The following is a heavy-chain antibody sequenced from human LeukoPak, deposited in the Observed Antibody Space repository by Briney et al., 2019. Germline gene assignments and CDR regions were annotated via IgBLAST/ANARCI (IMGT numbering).Heavy chain of an antibody. CDR2: ISSSSSTI. J-gene: IGHJ4*02. CDR1: GFTFSSYS. D-gene: IGHD4-23*01. V-gene: IGHV3-48*01. CDR3: AKYAPPTTLVTRFFDY. Sequence: GGSLRLSCAASGFTFSSYSMNWVRQAPGKGLEWVSYISSSSSTIYYADSVKGRFTISRDNAKNSLYLQMNSLRAEDTAVYYCAKYAPPTTLVTRFFDYWGQGTLVTVSS.